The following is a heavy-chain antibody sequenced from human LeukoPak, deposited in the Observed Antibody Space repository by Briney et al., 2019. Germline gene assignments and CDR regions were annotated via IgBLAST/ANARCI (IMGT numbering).Heavy chain of an antibody. CDR2: IKQDGSEK. Sequence: GGSLRLSCAASGFTFSTYWMSWVRQAPGKGLEWVANIKQDGSEKYYVDSVKGRFTISRDNAKNSLYLQMNSLRAEDTAVYYCARGAFGVTMVRGVIMGDYWGQGTLVTVSS. J-gene: IGHJ4*02. CDR3: ARGAFGVTMVRGVIMGDY. V-gene: IGHV3-7*01. CDR1: GFTFSTYW. D-gene: IGHD3-10*01.